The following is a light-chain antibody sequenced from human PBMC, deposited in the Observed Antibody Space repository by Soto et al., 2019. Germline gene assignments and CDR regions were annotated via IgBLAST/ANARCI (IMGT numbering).Light chain of an antibody. CDR1: QSVSNW. J-gene: IGKJ1*01. CDR3: QQRSNWQT. V-gene: IGKV1-5*01. CDR2: DAS. Sequence: DIQMTQSPSTLSASVGDRVTITCRASQSVSNWLAWYQQKRGKAPELLIYDASSLKSGVPSRFSGSGSGTDFTLTISSLEPEDFAVYYCQQRSNWQTFGQGTKVDIK.